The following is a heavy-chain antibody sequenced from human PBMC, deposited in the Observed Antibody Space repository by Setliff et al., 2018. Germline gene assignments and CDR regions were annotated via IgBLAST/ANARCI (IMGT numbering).Heavy chain of an antibody. CDR3: ARGYGVLTGYYNY. Sequence: SETLSLTCTVSGGSISSYYWSWIRQPPGKGLEWIGYIYYSGSTYYNPSLKSRVTISVDTSKNQFSLKLSSVTAADTAVYYCARGYGVLTGYYNYWGQGTLVTVSS. CDR2: IYYSGST. CDR1: GGSISSYY. V-gene: IGHV4-30-4*08. J-gene: IGHJ4*02. D-gene: IGHD3-9*01.